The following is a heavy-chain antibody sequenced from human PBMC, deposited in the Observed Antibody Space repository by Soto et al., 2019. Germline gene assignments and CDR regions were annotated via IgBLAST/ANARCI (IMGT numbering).Heavy chain of an antibody. CDR2: IWYDGGNK. J-gene: IGHJ4*02. CDR1: GFTFSSYG. Sequence: QVQLVESGGGVVQPGRSLRLSCTASGFTFSSYGMHWVRQAPGKGLEWVGIIWYDGGNKYYADSVKGRFTISRDNSKNTLYLQWNSLRAEDTAVYYCARDKFLLSYWGQGTLVTVSS. D-gene: IGHD2-15*01. CDR3: ARDKFLLSY. V-gene: IGHV3-33*01.